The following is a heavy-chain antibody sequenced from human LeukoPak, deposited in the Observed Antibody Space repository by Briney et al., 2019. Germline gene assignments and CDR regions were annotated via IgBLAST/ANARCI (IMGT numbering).Heavy chain of an antibody. CDR2: IIPIFGTA. V-gene: IGHV1-69*01. J-gene: IGHJ4*02. CDR1: GGTFSSYA. D-gene: IGHD3-22*01. Sequence: VKVSCKASGGTFSSYAISWVRQAPGQGLEWMGGIIPIFGTANYAQKFQGRVTITADESTSTAYMELSSLRSEDTAVYYCARGTFYYDSSGYLYYWGQGTLVTVSS. CDR3: ARGTFYYDSSGYLYY.